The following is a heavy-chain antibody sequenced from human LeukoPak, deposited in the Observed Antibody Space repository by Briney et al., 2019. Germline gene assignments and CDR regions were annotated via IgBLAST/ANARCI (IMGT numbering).Heavy chain of an antibody. V-gene: IGHV3-11*04. CDR2: ISSSGSTI. Sequence: GGSLRLSCAASGFTFSDYYMSWIRQAPGKGLEWVSYISSSGSTIYYADSVKGRFTISRDNAKNSLYLQMNSLRAEDTAVYYCAREDRFGELSFDYWGQGTLVTVSS. J-gene: IGHJ4*02. CDR1: GFTFSDYY. D-gene: IGHD3-10*01. CDR3: AREDRFGELSFDY.